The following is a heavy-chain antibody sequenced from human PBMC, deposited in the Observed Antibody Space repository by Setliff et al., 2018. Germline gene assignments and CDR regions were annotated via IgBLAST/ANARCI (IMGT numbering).Heavy chain of an antibody. CDR3: ARAIASAGTVYFDY. Sequence: PGESLKISCQGLGYDFFGYWIAWVRQVPGKGPEWVGLIYPGDSDTRYSPSFQGQVTIAVDRSRVTAYLQWSSLKASDTAMYYCARAIASAGTVYFDYWGQGTLVTVSS. CDR1: GYDFFGYW. J-gene: IGHJ4*02. D-gene: IGHD6-13*01. V-gene: IGHV5-51*01. CDR2: IYPGDSDT.